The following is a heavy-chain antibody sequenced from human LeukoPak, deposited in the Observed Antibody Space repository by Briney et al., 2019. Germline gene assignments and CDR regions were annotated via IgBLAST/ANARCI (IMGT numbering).Heavy chain of an antibody. J-gene: IGHJ3*02. Sequence: GASVKVSCKASGYTFTGYYIHWVRQAPGQGLEWMGWINPNSGGTHYAQKFQGRVTMTRDTSISTAYMELSRLRSDDSAVYYCARPRAAIIGTFHLDAFDIWGQGTMVTVSS. D-gene: IGHD3-16*02. CDR3: ARPRAAIIGTFHLDAFDI. CDR1: GYTFTGYY. V-gene: IGHV1-2*02. CDR2: INPNSGGT.